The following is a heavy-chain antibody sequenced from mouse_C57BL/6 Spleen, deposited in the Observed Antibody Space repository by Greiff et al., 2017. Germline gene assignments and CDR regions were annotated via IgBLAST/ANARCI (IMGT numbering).Heavy chain of an antibody. Sequence: QVQLQQPGAELVRPGSSVTLSCKASGYTFTSYWMHWVKQRPIQGLEWIGNIDPSASETHYNQKFKDKATMTVDKSSSTAYMQLSSLTSEDSAVSYCARGLSTTVVDSAMDYWGQGTSVTVSS. CDR1: GYTFTSYW. J-gene: IGHJ4*01. V-gene: IGHV1-52*01. CDR3: ARGLSTTVVDSAMDY. D-gene: IGHD1-1*01. CDR2: IDPSASET.